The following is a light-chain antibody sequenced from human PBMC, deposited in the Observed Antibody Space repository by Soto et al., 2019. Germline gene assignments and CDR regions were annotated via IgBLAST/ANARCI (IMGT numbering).Light chain of an antibody. CDR3: ASFTTTSTRV. V-gene: IGLV2-14*01. Sequence: QSVLTQPASVSGSPGQSITVSCTGTSSDIGSYNYVSWYQQHPGKAPKLIIYEVNNRPSGVSNRFSGSKSGNTASLTVSGLQAEDEADYYCASFTTTSTRVFGTGTKGTVL. J-gene: IGLJ1*01. CDR1: SSDIGSYNY. CDR2: EVN.